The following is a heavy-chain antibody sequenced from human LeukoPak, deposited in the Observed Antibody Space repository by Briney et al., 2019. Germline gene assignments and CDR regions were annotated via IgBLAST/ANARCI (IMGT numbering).Heavy chain of an antibody. D-gene: IGHD4-17*01. V-gene: IGHV4-34*01. J-gene: IGHJ4*02. CDR3: ASGGDYEETLDY. Sequence: SETLSLTCAVYVGSFSGYYWSWIRQPPGKGLEWIGEINHSGSTNYNPSLKSRVTISVDTSKNQFSLKLSSVTAADTAVYYCASGGDYEETLDYWGQGTLVTVSS. CDR1: VGSFSGYY. CDR2: INHSGST.